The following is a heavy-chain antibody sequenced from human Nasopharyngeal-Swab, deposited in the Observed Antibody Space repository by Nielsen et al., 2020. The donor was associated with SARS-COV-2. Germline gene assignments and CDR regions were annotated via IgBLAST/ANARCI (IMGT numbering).Heavy chain of an antibody. D-gene: IGHD3-22*01. J-gene: IGHJ5*01. V-gene: IGHV4-61*01. CDR3: ARGLYDGSGLLDS. CDR2: VVYSGRT. CDR1: GGSVSSDIYS. Sequence: GSLRLSCTVSGGSVSSDIYSWSWIRQPPGKGLEWIGYVVYSGRTNYNPSLRSRVTISVDTSKSQFSLKLTSVTAADTAVYYCARGLYDGSGLLDSWGHGTLVTVSS.